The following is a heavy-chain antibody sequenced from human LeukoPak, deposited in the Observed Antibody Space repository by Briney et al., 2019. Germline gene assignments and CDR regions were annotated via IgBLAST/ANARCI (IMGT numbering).Heavy chain of an antibody. CDR3: VTVRHGDSFDY. CDR1: GFTFRNLY. Sequence: GGSLRLSCAASGFTFRNLYMDWVRQAPGKGLEWVGRVRNEANYYTTDYATSVKGRFTISRDDSKNSLFLQMNSLKTEDTAVYYCVTVRHGDSFDYWGQGTLVTVSS. D-gene: IGHD4-17*01. CDR2: VRNEANYYTT. V-gene: IGHV3-72*01. J-gene: IGHJ4*02.